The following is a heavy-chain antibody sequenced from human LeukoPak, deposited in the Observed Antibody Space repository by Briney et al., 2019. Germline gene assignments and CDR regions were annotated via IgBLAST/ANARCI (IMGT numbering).Heavy chain of an antibody. CDR1: GYGFTSYW. J-gene: IGHJ4*02. D-gene: IGHD3-10*01. Sequence: GAALQISSKGSGYGFTSYWIGWGRQMPGKGRGWRGSMYPGDSESRYSTSFQGQVTISSEKSISTAYLQWSSLKASHTAMYYCARSRFGELSRGIDYWGQGTLVTVSS. V-gene: IGHV5-51*01. CDR2: MYPGDSES. CDR3: ARSRFGELSRGIDY.